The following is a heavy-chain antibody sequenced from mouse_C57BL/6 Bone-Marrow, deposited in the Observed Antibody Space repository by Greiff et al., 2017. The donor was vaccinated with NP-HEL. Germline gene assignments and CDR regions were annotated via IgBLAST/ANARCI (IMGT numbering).Heavy chain of an antibody. V-gene: IGHV5-17*01. Sequence: EVKLMESGGGLVKPGGSLKLSCAASGFTFSDYGMHRVRQAPEKGLEWVAYISSGSSTIYYADTVKGRFTISRDNAKNTLFLQMTSLRSEDTAMYYCARGHYYGSSYDYWGQGTTLTVSS. CDR2: ISSGSSTI. CDR1: GFTFSDYG. J-gene: IGHJ2*01. D-gene: IGHD1-1*01. CDR3: ARGHYYGSSYDY.